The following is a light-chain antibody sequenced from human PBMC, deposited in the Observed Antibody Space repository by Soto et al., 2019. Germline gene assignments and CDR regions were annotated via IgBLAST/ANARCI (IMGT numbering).Light chain of an antibody. J-gene: IGKJ1*01. CDR1: QRISTN. V-gene: IGKV3D-15*01. CDR2: GAS. CDR3: QNYNNWPEWK. Sequence: IVMTHSPATLSVSTGASSTLSIRASQRISTNLAWYQHKRGQAPRLLIYGASNRATGIPDRFSGSGSETEFTLTITRLKSEDFAVYYCQNYNNWPEWKFGKGNKVDIK.